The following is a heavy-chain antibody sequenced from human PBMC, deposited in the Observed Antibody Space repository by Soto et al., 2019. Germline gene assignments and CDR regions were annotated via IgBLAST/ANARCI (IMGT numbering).Heavy chain of an antibody. J-gene: IGHJ4*02. V-gene: IGHV1-8*01. CDR3: AGGIAVAPRARRFDY. CDR1: GYTFTSYD. D-gene: IGHD6-19*01. CDR2: VNPNSGNT. Sequence: QVQLVQSGAEVKKPGASVKVSCKASGYTFTSYDINWVRQATGQGLEWMGWVNPNSGNTGYAQKFQGRVTMTRNTSISTAYMELSSLRSEDTDVYYCAGGIAVAPRARRFDYWGQGTLVTVSS.